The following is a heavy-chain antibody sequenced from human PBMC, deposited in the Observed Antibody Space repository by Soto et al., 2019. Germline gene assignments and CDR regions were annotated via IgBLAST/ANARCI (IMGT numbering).Heavy chain of an antibody. J-gene: IGHJ3*01. D-gene: IGHD3-22*01. Sequence: QVHLVESGGGVVQPGRSLRLSCEGSGFSFSNYGIHWVRQAPGKGLEWVAVISHDGNSHHLADSVRGRFTISRDNSKNTVFLPMTGPGRENPAVYHGVKAKERSPQYSAVVITAFDFWGQGTMVTVS. CDR3: VKAKERSPQYSAVVITAFDF. V-gene: IGHV3-30*18. CDR2: ISHDGNSH. CDR1: GFSFSNYG.